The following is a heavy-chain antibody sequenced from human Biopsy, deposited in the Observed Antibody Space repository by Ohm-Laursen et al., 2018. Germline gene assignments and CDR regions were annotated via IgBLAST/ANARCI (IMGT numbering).Heavy chain of an antibody. CDR1: GGSVSSGGFY. D-gene: IGHD4-23*01. V-gene: IGHV4-31*01. CDR3: ARRPYGGTRYWYFDL. J-gene: IGHJ2*01. CDR2: IYYSGTT. Sequence: TLSLTCIVSGGSVSSGGFYWSWIRQHPGKGLEWIGYIYYSGTTYYNPSLKSLVTISVDTSKNQFSLKLNSVTAADTAVYYFARRPYGGTRYWYFDLWGRGTLVTVSS.